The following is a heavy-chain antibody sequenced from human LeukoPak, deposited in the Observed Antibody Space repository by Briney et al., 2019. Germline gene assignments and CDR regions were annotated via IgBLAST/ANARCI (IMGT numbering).Heavy chain of an antibody. CDR1: GYSFREYW. J-gene: IGHJ4*02. CDR3: AKYYYDRSVGPFDY. CDR2: IYPDDSDI. D-gene: IGHD3-22*01. Sequence: GESLKISCKGSGYSFREYWIGWVRQLLGKGLEWMGIIYPDDSDIRYSPSFQGQVTISADKSINTAYLQWSSLEASDTAMYYCAKYYYDRSVGPFDYWGQGTLVTVSS. V-gene: IGHV5-51*01.